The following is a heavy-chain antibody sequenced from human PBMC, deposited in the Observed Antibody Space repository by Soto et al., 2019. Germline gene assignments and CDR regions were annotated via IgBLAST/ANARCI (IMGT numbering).Heavy chain of an antibody. CDR1: GFTFSSYS. CDR3: ARDPEPDYGVYYYYGMDV. J-gene: IGHJ6*02. Sequence: GESLKISCAASGFTFSSYSMNWVRQAPGKGLEWVSSISSSSSYIYYADSVKGRFTISRDNAKNSLYLQMNSLRAEDTAVYYCARDPEPDYGVYYYYGMDVWGQGTTVTVSS. D-gene: IGHD4-17*01. CDR2: ISSSSSYI. V-gene: IGHV3-21*01.